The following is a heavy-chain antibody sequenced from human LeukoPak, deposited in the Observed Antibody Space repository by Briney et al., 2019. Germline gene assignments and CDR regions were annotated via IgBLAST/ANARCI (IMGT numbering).Heavy chain of an antibody. J-gene: IGHJ6*03. CDR2: IYYSGST. CDR1: GGSISSYY. V-gene: IGHV4-59*01. CDR3: ARGGGLNYYYYYMDV. D-gene: IGHD3-16*01. Sequence: SETLPLTCIVSGGSISSYYWSWIRQPPGKGLEWIGYIYYSGSTNYNPSLKSRVTITVDTSKNQFSLKLSSVTAADTAVYYCARGGGLNYYYYYMDVWGKGTTVTISS.